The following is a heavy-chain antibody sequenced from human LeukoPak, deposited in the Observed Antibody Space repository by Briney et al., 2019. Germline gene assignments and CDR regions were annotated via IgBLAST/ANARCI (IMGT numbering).Heavy chain of an antibody. CDR1: GCTVSSNY. CDR3: ARHGPSYYFDY. CDR2: IKPDGSQQ. V-gene: IGHV3-7*03. J-gene: IGHJ4*02. Sequence: GGSLRLSCAASGCTVSSNYMSWVRQAPGKGLEWVANIKPDGSQQYYVDSMKGRFTISRDNAKNSLYLQMNSLRTEDTAVYYCARHGPSYYFDYWGQGTLVTVSS. D-gene: IGHD3-16*01.